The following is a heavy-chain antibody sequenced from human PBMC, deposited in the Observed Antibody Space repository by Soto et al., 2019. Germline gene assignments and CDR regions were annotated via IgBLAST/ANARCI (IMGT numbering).Heavy chain of an antibody. CDR1: GGSFSGYY. V-gene: IGHV4-34*01. CDR3: ARAPTLQRAFTY. Sequence: NPSETLSLTCAVYGGSFSGYYWSWIRQPPGKGLERIGEINHSGSTNYNPSLKSRVTISVDTSRNQFSLRLSSVTAADTAVYYCARAPTLQRAFTYWGQGTLVTVSS. D-gene: IGHD1-1*01. CDR2: INHSGST. J-gene: IGHJ4*02.